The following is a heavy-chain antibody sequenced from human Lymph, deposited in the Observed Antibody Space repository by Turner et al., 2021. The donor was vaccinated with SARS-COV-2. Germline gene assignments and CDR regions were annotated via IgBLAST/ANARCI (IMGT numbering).Heavy chain of an antibody. V-gene: IGHV4-59*01. J-gene: IGHJ5*02. Sequence: VLLQESGPRLVKPLETLSLTCTVSGGPMNSNYWSWIRQPPGKRLEWIGYIYNRGSTNYNPSLKSRVTISVDTSKNQFSLKLTSVTAADTAIYSCAGETVNNWVDPWGQGILVTVSS. D-gene: IGHD2-21*02. CDR3: AGETVNNWVDP. CDR2: IYNRGST. CDR1: GGPMNSNY.